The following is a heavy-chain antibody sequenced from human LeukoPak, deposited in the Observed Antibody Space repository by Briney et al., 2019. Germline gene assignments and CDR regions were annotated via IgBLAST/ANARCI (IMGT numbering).Heavy chain of an antibody. V-gene: IGHV3-30-3*01. CDR1: GFTFSSYA. CDR2: ISYDGSNK. Sequence: PGGSLRLSCAASGFTFSSYAMHWVRQAPGKGLEWVAVISYDGSNKYYADSVKGRFTISRDNSKNTLYLQMNSLRAEDTAVYYCARDHAGGLDYWGQGTLVTVSS. D-gene: IGHD2-15*01. CDR3: ARDHAGGLDY. J-gene: IGHJ4*02.